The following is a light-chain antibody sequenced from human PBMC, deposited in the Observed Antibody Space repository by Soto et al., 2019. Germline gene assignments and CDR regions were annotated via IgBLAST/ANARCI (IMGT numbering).Light chain of an antibody. J-gene: IGKJ5*01. V-gene: IGKV1-33*01. Sequence: DIQMTQAPSSLSASVGDRVTITCQASQNINNYLNWYQQKPGRAPKLLIYDASNLEAGVPSRFRGSGSGTYFTFTLSRLQPEDIATYYCQQYENLPTFGQGTRLEIK. CDR3: QQYENLPT. CDR2: DAS. CDR1: QNINNY.